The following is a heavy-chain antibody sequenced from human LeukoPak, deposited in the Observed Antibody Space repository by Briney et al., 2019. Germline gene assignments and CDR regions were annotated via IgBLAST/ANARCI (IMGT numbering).Heavy chain of an antibody. J-gene: IGHJ6*02. Sequence: GGSLRLSCAASGFTVSTNYMTWVRQAPGKGLEWLSIIYSSGSTYYADSVKGRFTISRDNSKNTLYLQINSLRADDTAVYYCARDVIGNNFYGMDVWGQGTTVTVSS. D-gene: IGHD1/OR15-1a*01. V-gene: IGHV3-66*01. CDR1: GFTVSTNY. CDR2: IYSSGST. CDR3: ARDVIGNNFYGMDV.